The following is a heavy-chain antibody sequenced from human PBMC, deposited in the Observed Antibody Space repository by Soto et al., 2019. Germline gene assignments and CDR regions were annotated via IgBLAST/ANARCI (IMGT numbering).Heavy chain of an antibody. D-gene: IGHD3-16*01. CDR3: AKGGDYWYFDL. CDR2: ISWDGGTT. J-gene: IGHJ2*01. CDR1: GFTFDDYT. Sequence: EMQLVESGGVVVQPGGSLRLSCAASGFTFDDYTMHWVRQVPGKGLGWVSTISWDGGTTYYADSVKGRFTISRDNSKSSLYLQMNGLTTEDSAFYYCAKGGDYWYFDLWGRGTLATVSS. V-gene: IGHV3-43*01.